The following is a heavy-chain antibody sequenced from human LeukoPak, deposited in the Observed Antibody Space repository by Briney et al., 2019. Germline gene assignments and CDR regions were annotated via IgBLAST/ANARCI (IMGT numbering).Heavy chain of an antibody. J-gene: IGHJ4*02. CDR2: ISWNSGSI. V-gene: IGHV3-9*01. CDR3: AKAEGVDIVATTFDY. Sequence: GGSLRLSCAASGFTFDDYAVHWVRQAPGKGLEWVSGISWNSGSIGYADSVKGRFTISRDNAKNSLYLQMNSLRAEDTALYYCAKAEGVDIVATTFDYWGQGTLVTVSS. D-gene: IGHD5-12*01. CDR1: GFTFDDYA.